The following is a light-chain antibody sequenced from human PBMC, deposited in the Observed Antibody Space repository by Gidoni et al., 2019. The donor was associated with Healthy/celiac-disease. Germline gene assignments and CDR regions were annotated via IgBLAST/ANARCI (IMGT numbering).Light chain of an antibody. V-gene: IGKV1-5*03. CDR1: QSISSW. CDR3: QQYNSYPNT. Sequence: DIQMTQSPSTLSASVGDRVTITCRASQSISSWLAWYQQKPGKAPKLLIYKASSLESGVPSRFSGSGSGTEFTLTISSLQPDDFATYYRQQYNSYPNTFGQGTKLEIK. CDR2: KAS. J-gene: IGKJ2*01.